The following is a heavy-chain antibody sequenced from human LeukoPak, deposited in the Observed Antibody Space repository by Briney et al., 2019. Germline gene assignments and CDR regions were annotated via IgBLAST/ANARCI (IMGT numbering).Heavy chain of an antibody. D-gene: IGHD2-2*01. J-gene: IGHJ5*02. CDR2: MNPNSGNT. CDR1: GYTFTSYD. CDR3: ARGRPPYCSSTSCYLKNWFDP. V-gene: IGHV1-8*01. Sequence: GASVKVSCKASGYTFTSYDINWVRQATGQGLEWMGWMNPNSGNTGYAQKFQGRVTMTRNTSISTAYMELSSLRSEDTAEYYCARGRPPYCSSTSCYLKNWFDPWGQGTLVTVSS.